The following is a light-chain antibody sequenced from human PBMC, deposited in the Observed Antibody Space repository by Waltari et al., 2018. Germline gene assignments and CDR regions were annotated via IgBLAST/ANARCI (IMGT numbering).Light chain of an antibody. Sequence: DIQMTQSPSSLSASVGDRVTITCRASQGISNSLAWYQQKPGKAPKLLLYGASRLESGVPPRFNGSGSVTDYTRTISSLQPYDFATYYCQQYYFTPYTFGQGTKLDIK. CDR2: GAS. CDR3: QQYYFTPYT. V-gene: IGKV1-NL1*01. J-gene: IGKJ2*01. CDR1: QGISNS.